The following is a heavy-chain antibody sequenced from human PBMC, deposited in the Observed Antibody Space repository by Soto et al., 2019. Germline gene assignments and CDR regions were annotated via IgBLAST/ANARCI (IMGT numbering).Heavy chain of an antibody. CDR1: GFTFSSYA. Sequence: PGGSLRLSCAASGFTFSSYAMHWVRQAPGKGLEWVAVISYDGSNKYYADSVKGRFTISRDNSKNTLYLQMNSLRAEDTAVYYCAREHKKGLATFDYWGQGTLVTVSS. CDR2: ISYDGSNK. V-gene: IGHV3-30-3*01. CDR3: AREHKKGLATFDY. J-gene: IGHJ4*02. D-gene: IGHD5-12*01.